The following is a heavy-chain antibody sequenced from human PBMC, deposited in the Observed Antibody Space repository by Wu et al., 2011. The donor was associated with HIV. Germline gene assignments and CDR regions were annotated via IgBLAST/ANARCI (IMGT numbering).Heavy chain of an antibody. D-gene: IGHD5-12*01. Sequence: QVQLVQSGAEVKKPGASVKVSCKASGYTFTGSYMHWVRQAPGQGLEWMGWINPNSGGTNYAQKFQGRVTMTRDTSISTAYMTRDTSISTAYMELSSLRSDDTAVYYCSERDGGYSGYGSLGYWGQGTLVTVSS. CDR1: GYTFTGSY. CDR3: SERDGGYSGYGSLGY. J-gene: IGHJ4*02. CDR2: INPNSGGT. V-gene: IGHV1-2*02.